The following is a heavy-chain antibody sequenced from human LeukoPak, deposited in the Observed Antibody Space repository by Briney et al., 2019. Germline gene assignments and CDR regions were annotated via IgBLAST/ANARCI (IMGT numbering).Heavy chain of an antibody. J-gene: IGHJ6*03. Sequence: SGPTLVNPTQTLTLTCTFSGFSLSTSGVGVGWIRQPPGKALEWLALIYWDDDKRYSPSLKSRLTITKDTSKHQVVLTITNMDPVDTATYYCAHSRRARFYYYYYYMDVWGKGTTVTVSS. CDR2: IYWDDDK. CDR3: AHSRRARFYYYYYYMDV. V-gene: IGHV2-5*02. CDR1: GFSLSTSGVG.